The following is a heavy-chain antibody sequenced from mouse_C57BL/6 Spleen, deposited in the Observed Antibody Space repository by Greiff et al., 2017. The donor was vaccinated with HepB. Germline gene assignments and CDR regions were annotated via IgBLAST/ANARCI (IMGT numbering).Heavy chain of an antibody. Sequence: VQLKQPGAELVKPGASVKLSCKASGYTFTSYWMHWVKQRPGQGLEWIGMIHPNSGSTNYNEKFKSKATLTVDKSSSTAYMQLSSLTSEDSAVYYCARVDYDPYWYFDVWGTGTTVTVSS. CDR2: IHPNSGST. CDR3: ARVDYDPYWYFDV. D-gene: IGHD2-4*01. J-gene: IGHJ1*03. CDR1: GYTFTSYW. V-gene: IGHV1-64*01.